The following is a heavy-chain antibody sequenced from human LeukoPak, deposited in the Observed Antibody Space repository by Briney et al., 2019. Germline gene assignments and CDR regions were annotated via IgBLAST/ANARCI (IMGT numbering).Heavy chain of an antibody. J-gene: IGHJ4*02. CDR1: GGSISSSSYY. CDR3: ARVNYYYGSGSYSALYYFDY. Sequence: SETLSLTCTVSGGSISSSSYYWGWLRQPPGKGLEWIGSIYYSGSTYYNPSLKSRVTISVDTSKNQFSLKLSSVTAADTAVYYCARVNYYYGSGSYSALYYFDYWGQGTLVSVSS. V-gene: IGHV4-39*07. D-gene: IGHD3-10*01. CDR2: IYYSGST.